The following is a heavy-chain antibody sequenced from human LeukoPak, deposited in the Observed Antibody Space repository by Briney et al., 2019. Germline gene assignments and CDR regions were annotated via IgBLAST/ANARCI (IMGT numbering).Heavy chain of an antibody. J-gene: IGHJ4*02. CDR3: ARAADSSGHYDY. CDR2: INSDGSST. Sequence: GGSLRLSCAASGFTFSSYWMHWVRQAPGKGLVWVSRINSDGSSTSYADSVKGRFTISRDNAKNTLYLQMNSLRAEDTAVYYCARAADSSGHYDYWGQGTLVTVSS. D-gene: IGHD3-22*01. V-gene: IGHV3-74*01. CDR1: GFTFSSYW.